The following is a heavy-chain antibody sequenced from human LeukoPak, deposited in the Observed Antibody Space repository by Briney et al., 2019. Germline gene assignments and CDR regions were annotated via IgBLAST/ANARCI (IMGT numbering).Heavy chain of an antibody. CDR2: ISSSSSYI. Sequence: GGSLRLSCAASGFSFTTYWMNWVRQAPGKGLEWVSSISSSSSYIYYADSVKGRFTISRDNAKNSLYLQMNSLRAEDTAVYYCARAGDGYKYYFDYWGQGTLVTVSS. CDR3: ARAGDGYKYYFDY. V-gene: IGHV3-21*01. J-gene: IGHJ4*02. D-gene: IGHD5-24*01. CDR1: GFSFTTYW.